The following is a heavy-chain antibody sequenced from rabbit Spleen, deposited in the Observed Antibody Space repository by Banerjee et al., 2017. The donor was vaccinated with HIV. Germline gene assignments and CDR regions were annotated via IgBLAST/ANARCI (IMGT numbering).Heavy chain of an antibody. J-gene: IGHJ3*01. CDR1: GFSFSSSYW. V-gene: IGHV1S45*01. CDR3: ARDLTGIIGWNFGL. Sequence: QQQLVESGGGLVKPGASLTLTCTASGFSFSSSYWICWVRQAPGKGLEWIGCIYTGSTGNAHYATWAKGRFTISTTSSTTVTLHMTSLTAADTATYFCARDLTGIIGWNFGLWGQGTLVTVS. D-gene: IGHD1-1*01. CDR2: IYTGSTGNA.